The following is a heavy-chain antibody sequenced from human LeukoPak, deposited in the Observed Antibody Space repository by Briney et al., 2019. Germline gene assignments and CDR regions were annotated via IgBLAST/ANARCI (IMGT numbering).Heavy chain of an antibody. CDR2: IYYSGST. CDR1: GGSISSTSYY. Sequence: PSETLSLTCTVSGGSISSTSYYWGWIRQPPGKGLEWIGSIYYSGSTYNNPSLKSRVTISVDTSKNQFSLKLSSVTAADTAVYYCGRGGSGTSPYYFDYWGQGTLVTVSS. D-gene: IGHD3-10*01. J-gene: IGHJ4*02. V-gene: IGHV4-39*07. CDR3: GRGGSGTSPYYFDY.